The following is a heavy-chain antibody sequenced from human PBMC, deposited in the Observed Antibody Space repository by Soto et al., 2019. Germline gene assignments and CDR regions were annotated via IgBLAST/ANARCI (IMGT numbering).Heavy chain of an antibody. Sequence: QVQLVQSGAEVKKPGASVKVSCKASGYTFTSYSISWVRQAPGQGLEWMGWISAYNGNTNYAQKLQGRVTMTTDTSTSTAYMELRSLISDDTAVYYCARVRAKKYYYDSSGYYFYFDYWGQGTLVTVSS. V-gene: IGHV1-18*01. D-gene: IGHD3-22*01. J-gene: IGHJ4*02. CDR2: ISAYNGNT. CDR1: GYTFTSYS. CDR3: ARVRAKKYYYDSSGYYFYFDY.